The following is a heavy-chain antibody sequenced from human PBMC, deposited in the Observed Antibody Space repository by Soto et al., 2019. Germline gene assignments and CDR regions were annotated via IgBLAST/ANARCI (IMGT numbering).Heavy chain of an antibody. CDR2: INRNGST. CDR3: ARGQRCWQQQSPTRMNWFDP. J-gene: IGHJ5*02. Sequence: SETLSLTCAAYDGAFSGYYWNWIRQSPAKGLEWIGEINRNGSTNYNPSLKSRVTISVDTSMNQYSLKVTSVTAADTAVYYCARGQRCWQQQSPTRMNWFDPWGQGTLVTVSS. V-gene: IGHV4-34*01. CDR1: DGAFSGYY. D-gene: IGHD6-13*01.